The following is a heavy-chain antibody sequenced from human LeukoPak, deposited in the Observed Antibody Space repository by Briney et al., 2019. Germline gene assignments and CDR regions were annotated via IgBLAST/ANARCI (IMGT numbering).Heavy chain of an antibody. CDR1: GLIVSSNY. CDR2: IYSGGST. J-gene: IGHJ3*01. CDR3: ARDGVASAGTGDDTFDV. Sequence: PGGSLRLSCAASGLIVSSNYMSWARQAPGKGLEWVSVIYSGGSTYYADSVKGRFTISRDNSKNTLYLQMNSLRAEDTAVYYCARDGVASAGTGDDTFDVWGQGTMVTVSS. V-gene: IGHV3-66*01. D-gene: IGHD6-13*01.